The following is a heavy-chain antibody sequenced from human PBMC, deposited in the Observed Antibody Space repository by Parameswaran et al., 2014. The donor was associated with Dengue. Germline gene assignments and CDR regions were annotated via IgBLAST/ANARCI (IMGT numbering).Heavy chain of an antibody. Sequence: RWIRQPPGKGLEWIGEINHSGSTNYNPSLKSRVTISVDTSKNQFSLKLSSVTAADTAVYYCARVALYYDFWSGKVDYYYYYGMDVWGQGTTVTVSS. D-gene: IGHD3-3*01. CDR2: INHSGST. V-gene: IGHV4-34*01. CDR3: ARVALYYDFWSGKVDYYYYYGMDV. J-gene: IGHJ6*02.